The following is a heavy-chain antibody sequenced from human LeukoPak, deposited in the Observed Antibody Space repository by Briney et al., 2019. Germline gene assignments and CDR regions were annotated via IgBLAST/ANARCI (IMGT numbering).Heavy chain of an antibody. V-gene: IGHV5-51*01. CDR3: ARWEQLYYFDY. CDR2: IYPGDSDT. D-gene: IGHD6-6*01. Sequence: GESLKISCKGSGYSFTTYWIGWVRQMPGKGLEWMGIIYPGDSDTRYSPSFQGEVTISADKSISTAYLQWSSLKASDTAMYYCARWEQLYYFDYWGQGTLVTVSS. CDR1: GYSFTTYW. J-gene: IGHJ4*02.